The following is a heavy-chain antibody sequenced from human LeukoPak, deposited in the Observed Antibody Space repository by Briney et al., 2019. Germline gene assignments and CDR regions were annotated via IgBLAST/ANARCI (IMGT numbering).Heavy chain of an antibody. CDR1: GFTFSTVR. CDR3: AREPYDSGGG. CDR2: ISSSHI. V-gene: IGHV3-21*06. J-gene: IGHJ4*02. D-gene: IGHD3-22*01. Sequence: PGGSLRLSCAASGFTFSTVRVNWVRQPPGKGLEWVSSISSSHIYYADSVRGRFTISRDDAKNSLYLQMNSLRAEDTAVYYCAREPYDSGGGWGQGTLVTVSS.